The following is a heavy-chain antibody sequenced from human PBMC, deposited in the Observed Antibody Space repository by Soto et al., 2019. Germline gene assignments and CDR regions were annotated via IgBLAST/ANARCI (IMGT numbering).Heavy chain of an antibody. D-gene: IGHD3-22*01. CDR3: AREGGYYYDSSGYWFDY. J-gene: IGHJ4*02. CDR2: ISSSGSTI. Sequence: GGSLRLSCAASGFTFSSYEMNWVRQAPGKGLEWVSYISSSGSTIYYADSVKGRFTISRDNAKNSLYLQMNSLRAEDTAVYYCAREGGYYYDSSGYWFDYWGQGTLVTVSS. CDR1: GFTFSSYE. V-gene: IGHV3-48*03.